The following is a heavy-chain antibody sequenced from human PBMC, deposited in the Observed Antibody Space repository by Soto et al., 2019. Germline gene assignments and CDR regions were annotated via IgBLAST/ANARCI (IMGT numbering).Heavy chain of an antibody. CDR1: GFTFSSYD. D-gene: IGHD4-17*01. V-gene: IGHV3-13*01. CDR3: ARANGDAFDY. CDR2: IGTAADT. J-gene: IGHJ4*02. Sequence: EVQLVESGGGLVQPGGSLRLSCAASGFTFSSYDMHWVRQVTGKGLEWVSGIGTAADTYYPGSVKGRFTISRENAKNSLYLQMNSLSAGDTAVYYCARANGDAFDYWGQGTLVTVSS.